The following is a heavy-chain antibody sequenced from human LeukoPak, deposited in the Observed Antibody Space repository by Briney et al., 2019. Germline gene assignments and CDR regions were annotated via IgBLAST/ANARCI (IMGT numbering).Heavy chain of an antibody. J-gene: IGHJ3*02. CDR3: AREFHRGDETPGAFDI. CDR2: ISSSSSYI. V-gene: IGHV3-21*01. CDR1: GFTFSSYI. Sequence: GGSLRLSCAASGFTFSSYIMNWVRQAPGKGLEWVSPISSSSSYIYYADSVKGRFTISRDNAKNSLYLQMNSLRAEDTAVYYCAREFHRGDETPGAFDIWGQGTMVTVSS.